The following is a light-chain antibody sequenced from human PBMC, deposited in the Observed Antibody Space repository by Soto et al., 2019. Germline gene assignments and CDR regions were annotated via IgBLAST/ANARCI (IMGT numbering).Light chain of an antibody. CDR2: GAS. J-gene: IGKJ4*01. CDR3: QQYNNWPLT. CDR1: QSVSSK. Sequence: EIVMTQSPATLSVSPGERATLSCRASQSVSSKLAGYQQKPGQAPRLLIYGASTRATGIPARFSGSGSGTEFTLTIRSLQSEDFAVYYCQQYNNWPLTFGGGTKVEIK. V-gene: IGKV3-15*01.